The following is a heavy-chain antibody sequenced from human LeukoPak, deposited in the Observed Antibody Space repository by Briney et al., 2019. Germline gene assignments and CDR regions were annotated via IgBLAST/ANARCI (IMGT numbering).Heavy chain of an antibody. CDR2: IYYSGST. D-gene: IGHD6-19*01. Sequence: SETLSLTCTVSGGSISSYYWSWIRQPPGKGLEWIGYIYYSGSTNYNPSLKSRVTISVDTSKNQFSLKLSSVTAADTAVYYCAREYSSGWYGSGAFDIWGQGTMVTVSS. CDR3: AREYSSGWYGSGAFDI. CDR1: GGSISSYY. V-gene: IGHV4-59*01. J-gene: IGHJ3*02.